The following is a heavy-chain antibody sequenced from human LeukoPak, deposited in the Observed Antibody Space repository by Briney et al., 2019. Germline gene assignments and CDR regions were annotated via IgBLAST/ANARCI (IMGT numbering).Heavy chain of an antibody. CDR2: IYSGGST. J-gene: IGHJ5*02. CDR3: ARVRKLRYFDWLLSPQGWFDP. Sequence: GGSLRLPCAASGFTVSSNYMSWVRQAPGKGLEWVSVIYSGGSTYYADSVKGRFTISRHNSKNTLYLQMNSLRAEDTAVYYCARVRKLRYFDWLLSPQGWFDPWGQGTLVTVSS. V-gene: IGHV3-53*04. D-gene: IGHD3-9*01. CDR1: GFTVSSNY.